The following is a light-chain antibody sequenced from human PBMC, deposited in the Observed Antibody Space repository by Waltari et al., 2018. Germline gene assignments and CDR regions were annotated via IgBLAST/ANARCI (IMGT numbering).Light chain of an antibody. CDR1: SSDVGDYNL. Sequence: QSALTQPASVSASPGQSITISCNGTSSDVGDYNLVSWYQQHPAKAPKLLIFEVSKRPTGVSIRVSASKSGNTASMTISVLQADDEATYHCCSYAGTNTWVFGGWTKVTVL. J-gene: IGLJ2*01. CDR3: CSYAGTNTWV. CDR2: EVS. V-gene: IGLV2-23*02.